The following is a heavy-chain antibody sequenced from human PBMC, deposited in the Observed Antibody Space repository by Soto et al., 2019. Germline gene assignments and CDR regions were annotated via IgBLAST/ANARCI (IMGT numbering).Heavy chain of an antibody. CDR2: IRSKAYGGTT. J-gene: IGHJ6*02. CDR1: GFTFGDYA. D-gene: IGHD5-12*01. CDR3: STIGSRRGYSGYNYYYYGMDV. Sequence: QPVGSLRLSCTASGFTFGDYAMSWVRQAPGKGLEWVGFIRSKAYGGTTEYAASVKGRFTISRDDSKSIAYLQMNSLKTEDTAVYYCSTIGSRRGYSGYNYYYYGMDVWGQGTTVTVSS. V-gene: IGHV3-49*04.